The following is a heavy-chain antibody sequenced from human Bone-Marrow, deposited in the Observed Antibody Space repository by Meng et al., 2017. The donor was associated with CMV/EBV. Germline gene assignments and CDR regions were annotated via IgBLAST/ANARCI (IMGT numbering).Heavy chain of an antibody. CDR1: GGSFSGYY. D-gene: IGHD6-19*01. J-gene: IGHJ4*02. CDR2: VAHTGST. Sequence: SETLSLTCFVYGGSFSGYYWSWIRQPPGKGLEWIGEVAHTGSTNYDSSLKSRVTMSVDTSKNQFSLKLTSVTAADTAVYYCARRSTAGVAGFDSWGQGTRVTVSS. CDR3: ARRSTAGVAGFDS. V-gene: IGHV4-34*01.